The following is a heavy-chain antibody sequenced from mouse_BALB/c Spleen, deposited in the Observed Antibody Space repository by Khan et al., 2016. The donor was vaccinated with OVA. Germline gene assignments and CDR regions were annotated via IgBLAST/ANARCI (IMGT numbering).Heavy chain of an antibody. V-gene: IGHV1S56*01. D-gene: IGHD1-1*01. CDR2: IYPGDRST. Sequence: QVQLQQSGPELVKPGALVKISCKASGYTFTSYDINWVKQRPGQGLEWIGWIYPGDRSTKSNEKFKGKATLTSDKYSSTAYMKLSSLTSENSAVYFCAIGELLRYLDYWGQGTTLTVSS. J-gene: IGHJ2*01. CDR3: AIGELLRYLDY. CDR1: GYTFTSYD.